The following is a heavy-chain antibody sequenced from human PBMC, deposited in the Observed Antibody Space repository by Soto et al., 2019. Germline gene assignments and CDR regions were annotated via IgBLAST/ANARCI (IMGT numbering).Heavy chain of an antibody. CDR3: ARVSTVRPFDY. CDR2: TYYRSKWYN. J-gene: IGHJ4*02. CDR1: GDSVSSNSAA. V-gene: IGHV6-1*01. Sequence: QVQLQQSGPGLVKPSQTLSLTCAISGDSVSSNSAAWYWIRQSPSRGLEWLGRTYYRSKWYNDYAVSVKSRISINPYTPKNPFFLQLKSVTPEDTAVYYCARVSTVRPFDYCGQGTLVTVSS. D-gene: IGHD1-26*01.